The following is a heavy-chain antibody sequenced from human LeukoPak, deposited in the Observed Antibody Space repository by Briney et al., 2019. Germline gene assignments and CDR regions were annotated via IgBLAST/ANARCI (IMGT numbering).Heavy chain of an antibody. V-gene: IGHV4-59*01. Sequence: SETLSLTCTVSGGSMISYYWGWIRQPPGKGLEWVGYISYSGSATYNPSLESRVTMSADTPKNQFSLRLSSVTAADTAVYYCARDKQSGDYWGQRTLVTVSS. J-gene: IGHJ4*02. CDR1: GGSMISYY. CDR3: ARDKQSGDY. CDR2: ISYSGSA. D-gene: IGHD4-11*01.